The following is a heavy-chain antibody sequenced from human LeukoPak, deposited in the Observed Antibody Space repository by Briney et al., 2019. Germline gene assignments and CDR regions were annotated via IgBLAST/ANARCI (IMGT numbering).Heavy chain of an antibody. D-gene: IGHD2-2*01. CDR3: ARGEPAYCSCNSCSYDY. CDR2: INHSGST. Sequence: SETLSLTCAIYGGSFSGYYWSWIRQPPGKGLEWIGEINHSGSTYYNPSLKSRATISVDTSKNQFSLKLNSVTAADTAVYYCARGEPAYCSCNSCSYDYWGQGTLVTVSS. V-gene: IGHV4-34*01. CDR1: GGSFSGYY. J-gene: IGHJ4*02.